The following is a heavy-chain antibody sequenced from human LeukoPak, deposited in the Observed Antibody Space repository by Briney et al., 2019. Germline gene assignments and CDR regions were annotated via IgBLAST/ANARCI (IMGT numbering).Heavy chain of an antibody. CDR1: GGSFSGYY. V-gene: IGHV4-34*01. CDR3: ARGPVATMVRGVKIGPPLDY. Sequence: SEILSLTCAVYGGSFSGYYWSWIRQPPGKGLEWIGEINHSGSTNYNPSLKSRVTISVDTSKNQFSLKLSSVTAADTAVYYCARGPVATMVRGVKIGPPLDYWGQGTLVTVSS. CDR2: INHSGST. D-gene: IGHD3-10*01. J-gene: IGHJ4*02.